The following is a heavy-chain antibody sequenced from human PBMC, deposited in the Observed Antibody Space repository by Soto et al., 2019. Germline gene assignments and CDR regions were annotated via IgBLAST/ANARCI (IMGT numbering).Heavy chain of an antibody. D-gene: IGHD3-22*01. CDR3: AKWYYYDSRPRKYFDY. CDR2: VSGSGGTT. Sequence: GGSLRLSCAASGFTFSSYAMSWVRQAPGKGLEWVSAVSGSGGTTYYADSVKGRFAISRDNSKNTVYLQMNSLRVEDTAVYYCAKWYYYDSRPRKYFDYWGQGTLVTVSS. V-gene: IGHV3-23*01. CDR1: GFTFSSYA. J-gene: IGHJ4*02.